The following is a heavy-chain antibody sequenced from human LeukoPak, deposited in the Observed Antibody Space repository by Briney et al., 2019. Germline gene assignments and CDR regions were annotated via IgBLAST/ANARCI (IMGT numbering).Heavy chain of an antibody. V-gene: IGHV1-24*01. Sequence: GASVKVSCKVSGYTLTELSMHWVRQAPGKGLEWMGGFDPEDGETIYAQKFQGRVTMTRDMSTSTVYMELSSLRSEDTAVYYCARDRGYYGFDPWGQGTLVTVSS. CDR1: GYTLTELS. J-gene: IGHJ5*02. CDR2: FDPEDGET. CDR3: ARDRGYYGFDP. D-gene: IGHD3-10*01.